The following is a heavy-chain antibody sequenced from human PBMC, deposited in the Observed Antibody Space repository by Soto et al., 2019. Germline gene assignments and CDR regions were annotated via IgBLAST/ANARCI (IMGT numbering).Heavy chain of an antibody. CDR2: INHSGST. CDR3: ARGRRYIVVVPAASSPFESFQH. J-gene: IGHJ1*01. Sequence: PSETLSLTCAVYGGSFSGYYWSWIRQPPGKGLEWIGEINHSGSTNYNPSLKSRVTISVDTSKNQFSLKLSSVTAADTAVYYCARGRRYIVVVPAASSPFESFQHWGQGTLVTVSS. V-gene: IGHV4-34*01. D-gene: IGHD2-2*01. CDR1: GGSFSGYY.